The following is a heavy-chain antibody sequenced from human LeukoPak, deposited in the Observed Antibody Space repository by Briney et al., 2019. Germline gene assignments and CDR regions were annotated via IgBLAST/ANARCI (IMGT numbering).Heavy chain of an antibody. J-gene: IGHJ4*02. CDR2: MNPNSGNT. Sequence: ASVKVSCKASGYTFTSYDINWVRQATGQGREWMGWMNPNSGNTGYAQKFQGRVTMTRNTSISTAYMELSSLRSEDTAVYYCARIGYCSSTSCPGFDYWGQGTLVTVSS. D-gene: IGHD2-2*01. V-gene: IGHV1-8*01. CDR3: ARIGYCSSTSCPGFDY. CDR1: GYTFTSYD.